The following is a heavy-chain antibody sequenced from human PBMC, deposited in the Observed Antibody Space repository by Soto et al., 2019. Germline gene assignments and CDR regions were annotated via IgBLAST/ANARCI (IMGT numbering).Heavy chain of an antibody. CDR1: GGSISSHY. V-gene: IGHV4-4*07. Sequence: SETLSLTCSVSGGSISSHYWSWIRQPAGKGLEWIGLIYISGSTNYNPSLKSRVTMSVDTSKSQFSLKLSSVTAADTAVYYCAGYDSSGYYLDYWGQGTLVTVSS. D-gene: IGHD3-22*01. J-gene: IGHJ4*02. CDR2: IYISGST. CDR3: AGYDSSGYYLDY.